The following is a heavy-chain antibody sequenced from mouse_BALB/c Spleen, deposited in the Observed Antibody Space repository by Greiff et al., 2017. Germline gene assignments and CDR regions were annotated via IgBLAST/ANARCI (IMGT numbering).Heavy chain of an antibody. CDR3: ARRGYGNYEAY. Sequence: EVKLMESGGGLVKPGGSLKLSCAASGFAFSSYDMPWVRQTPEQRLEWVAYISSGGGSTYYPDTVKGRFTISRDNTKNTLYLQMSSLKSEDTAMYYCARRGYGNYEAYWGQGTLVTVSA. V-gene: IGHV5-12-1*01. CDR2: ISSGGGST. D-gene: IGHD2-1*01. J-gene: IGHJ3*01. CDR1: GFAFSSYD.